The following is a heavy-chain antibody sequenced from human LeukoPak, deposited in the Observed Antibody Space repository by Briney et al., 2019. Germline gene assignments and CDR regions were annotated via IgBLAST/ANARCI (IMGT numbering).Heavy chain of an antibody. D-gene: IGHD2-15*01. CDR1: GFTFSSYA. Sequence: PGGSLRLSCAASGFTFSSYAMSWVRQAPGKGLEWVSAISGSGGSTYYADSVQGRLTISRDNSKNTLYLQMNSLRAEDTAVYYCARVDCSGGSCFGLRFDYWGQGTLVTVSS. CDR3: ARVDCSGGSCFGLRFDY. CDR2: ISGSGGST. V-gene: IGHV3-23*01. J-gene: IGHJ4*02.